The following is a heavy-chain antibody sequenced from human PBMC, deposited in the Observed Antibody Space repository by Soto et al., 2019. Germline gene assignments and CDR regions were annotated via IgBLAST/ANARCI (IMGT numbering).Heavy chain of an antibody. D-gene: IGHD3-16*01. Sequence: QTGGSLRLSCAASGFTFDDYAMHWVRQGPGKGLEWVSSISWNSGDIVYADSVKGRFTISRDNPKNSLYLQMNRLRAEDTAFYFFAKDTGGGGGRNIWYYFDSWGLGTLVTVSS. CDR3: AKDTGGGGGRNIWYYFDS. J-gene: IGHJ4*02. CDR2: ISWNSGDI. CDR1: GFTFDDYA. V-gene: IGHV3-9*01.